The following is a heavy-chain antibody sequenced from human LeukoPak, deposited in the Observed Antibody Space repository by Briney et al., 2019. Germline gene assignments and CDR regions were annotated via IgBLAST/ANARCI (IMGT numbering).Heavy chain of an antibody. Sequence: SEALSLTCTVSGGSISSSSYYWGWIRQPPGKGLEWIGSIYYSGSTYYNPSLKSRVTISVDTSKNQFSLKLSSVTAADTAVYYCARGYGDYEFDYWGQGTLVTVSS. CDR2: IYYSGST. CDR3: ARGYGDYEFDY. D-gene: IGHD4-17*01. J-gene: IGHJ4*02. V-gene: IGHV4-39*07. CDR1: GGSISSSSYY.